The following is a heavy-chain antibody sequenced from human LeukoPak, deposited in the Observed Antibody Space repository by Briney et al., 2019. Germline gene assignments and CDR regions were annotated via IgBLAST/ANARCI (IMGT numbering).Heavy chain of an antibody. Sequence: LSRGSLRLSCAASGFTFSSYWMHWVRQAPGKGLVWVSRINSDGSSTSYADSVKGRFTISRDNAKNTLYLQMNSLRAEDTAVYYCARGPPRRCFDYWGQGTLVTVSS. J-gene: IGHJ4*02. V-gene: IGHV3-74*01. CDR3: ARGPPRRCFDY. CDR2: INSDGSST. CDR1: GFTFSSYW.